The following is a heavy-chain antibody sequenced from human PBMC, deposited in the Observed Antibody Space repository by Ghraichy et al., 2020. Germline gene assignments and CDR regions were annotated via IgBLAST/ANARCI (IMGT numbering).Heavy chain of an antibody. D-gene: IGHD4-17*01. CDR2: ISGSGGST. CDR1: GFTFSSYA. V-gene: IGHV3-23*01. Sequence: GESLNISCAASGFTFSSYAMSWVRQAPGKGLEWVSAISGSGGSTYYADSVKGRFTISRDNSKNTLYLQMNSLRAEDTAIYYCAKGDLNYGDYVGAPSNPLDYWGQGTLVTVSS. CDR3: AKGDLNYGDYVGAPSNPLDY. J-gene: IGHJ4*02.